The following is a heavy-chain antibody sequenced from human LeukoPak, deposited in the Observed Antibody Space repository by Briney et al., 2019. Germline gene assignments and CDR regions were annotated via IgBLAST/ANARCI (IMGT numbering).Heavy chain of an antibody. CDR3: AREGASAAVAGTAYFDY. D-gene: IGHD6-19*01. Sequence: DSVKGRFTISRDNSKNTLYLQMNSLRAEDTAVYYCAREGASAAVAGTAYFDYWGQGTLVTVSS. V-gene: IGHV3-30*01. J-gene: IGHJ4*02.